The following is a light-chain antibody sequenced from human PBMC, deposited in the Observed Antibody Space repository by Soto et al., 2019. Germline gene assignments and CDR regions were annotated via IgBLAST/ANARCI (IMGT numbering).Light chain of an antibody. Sequence: EIVMTQSPATLSLSPGARATLSCRASQGVSSYLAWYQQKPGQAPRLLIYDASNGATGIPARFSGSGLGADFTLTISSLEPEDFAVYYCQQRSNWHPSTFGQGTRLEIK. CDR3: QQRSNWHPST. CDR2: DAS. CDR1: QGVSSY. J-gene: IGKJ5*01. V-gene: IGKV3D-11*01.